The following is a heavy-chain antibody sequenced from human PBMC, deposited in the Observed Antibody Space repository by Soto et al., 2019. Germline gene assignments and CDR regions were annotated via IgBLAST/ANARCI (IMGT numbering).Heavy chain of an antibody. D-gene: IGHD3-3*01. CDR2: ISRSGSTV. CDR3: ARNDFWSGYYYYYYYGMDV. J-gene: IGHJ6*02. CDR1: GFTFSSYN. Sequence: PGGSLRLSCAASGFTFSSYNMNWVRQAPGKGLEWVSYISRSGSTVYYADSVKGRFTISRDNAKNSLYLQMNSLRYEDTAVYYCARNDFWSGYYYYYYYGMDVWGQGTTVTVS. V-gene: IGHV3-48*02.